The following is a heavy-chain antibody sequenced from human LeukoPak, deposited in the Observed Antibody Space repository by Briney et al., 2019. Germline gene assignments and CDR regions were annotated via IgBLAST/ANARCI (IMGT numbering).Heavy chain of an antibody. Sequence: TSETLSLTCTVSGGSISSGGYYWSWIRQHPGKGLEWIVYIYYSGSTYYNPSLKSRVTISVDTSKNQFSLKLSSVTAADTAVYYCARELGFLPGSYRGPFDYWGQGTLVTVSS. V-gene: IGHV4-31*03. D-gene: IGHD3-16*02. CDR2: IYYSGST. CDR3: ARELGFLPGSYRGPFDY. J-gene: IGHJ4*02. CDR1: GGSISSGGYY.